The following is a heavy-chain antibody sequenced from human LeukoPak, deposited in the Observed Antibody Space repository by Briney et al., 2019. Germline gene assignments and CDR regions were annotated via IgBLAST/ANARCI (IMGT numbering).Heavy chain of an antibody. V-gene: IGHV3-30*14. D-gene: IGHD3-10*01. CDR3: ARDMVKGAPDYLDY. J-gene: IGHJ4*02. CDR2: IGYDGRHK. Sequence: HPGGSLRLSCAVSGFPFSDFPFHWVRQAPGKGLEWVAVIGYDGRHKYYADSVKGRFTISRDDSKSTLFLQMNTLRPDDTAVYYCARDMVKGAPDYLDYWGQGAPVTVSS. CDR1: GFPFSDFP.